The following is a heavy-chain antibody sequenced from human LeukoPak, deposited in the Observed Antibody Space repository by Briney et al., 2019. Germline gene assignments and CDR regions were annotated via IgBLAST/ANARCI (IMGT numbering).Heavy chain of an antibody. Sequence: SETLSLTCTVSGYSISSGYYWGWIRQPAGKGLEWIGRIYTSGSTNYNPSLKSRVTMSVDTSKNQFSLKLSSVTAADTAVYYCARVAYNWNYGMFDYWGQGTLVTVSS. V-gene: IGHV4-4*07. CDR3: ARVAYNWNYGMFDY. CDR1: GYSISSGYY. J-gene: IGHJ4*02. D-gene: IGHD1-7*01. CDR2: IYTSGST.